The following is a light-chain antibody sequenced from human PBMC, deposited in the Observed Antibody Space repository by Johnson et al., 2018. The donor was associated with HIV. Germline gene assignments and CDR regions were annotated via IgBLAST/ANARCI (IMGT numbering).Light chain of an antibody. V-gene: IGLV1-51*02. CDR1: SSNIGNNY. CDR3: GTWDSSLYVFV. J-gene: IGLJ1*01. CDR2: ENN. Sequence: QSVLTQPPSVSAAPGQKVTISCSGSSSNIGNNYVSWYQQLPGTAPKLLIYENNKRPSGIPDRFSGSKSATSATLAITGLQTGDEADYYCGTWDSSLYVFVFGSGTKVTVL.